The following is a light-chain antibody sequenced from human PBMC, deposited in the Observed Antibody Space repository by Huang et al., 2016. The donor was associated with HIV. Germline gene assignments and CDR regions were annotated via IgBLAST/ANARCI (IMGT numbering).Light chain of an antibody. J-gene: IGKJ2*01. CDR3: QQYGSSPST. CDR1: QSVSSSY. CDR2: GAS. Sequence: EIVLTQSPGTLSLSPGERATLSFRASQSVSSSYVAWYQQKPGQAPRLLIYGASSRATGIPDRFSGSGSGTDFTLTISRLEPEDFAVYYCQQYGSSPSTFGQGTKLEIK. V-gene: IGKV3-20*01.